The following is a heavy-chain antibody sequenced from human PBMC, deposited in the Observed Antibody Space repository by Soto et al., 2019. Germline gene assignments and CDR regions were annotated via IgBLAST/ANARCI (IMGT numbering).Heavy chain of an antibody. D-gene: IGHD4-17*01. J-gene: IGHJ4*02. CDR3: ARSPEATVTAFDY. CDR2: IYYSGST. CDR1: GGSISSGGYY. V-gene: IGHV4-31*03. Sequence: QVQLQESGPGLVKPSQTLSLTCTVSGGSISSGGYYWGWIRQHPGKGLEWFGYIYYSGSTYYNPSLKSRVTISVDTSKNQFSLKLSSVTAADTAVYYCARSPEATVTAFDYWGQGTLVTVSS.